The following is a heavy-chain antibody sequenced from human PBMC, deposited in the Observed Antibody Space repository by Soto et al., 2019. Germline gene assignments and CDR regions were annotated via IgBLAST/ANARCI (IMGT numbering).Heavy chain of an antibody. CDR2: IIPIFGTA. Sequence: QVQLVQSGAEVKKPGSSVKVSCKASGGTFSSYAISWVRQAPGQGLEWMGGIIPIFGTANYAQRFQGRVTITADESTSTAFMALSSLRSAHTAAYYRVRASRYCSGASCYFLPVLDYWGQGTLVTVSS. CDR1: GGTFSSYA. V-gene: IGHV1-69*12. J-gene: IGHJ4*02. CDR3: VRASRYCSGASCYFLPVLDY. D-gene: IGHD2-15*01.